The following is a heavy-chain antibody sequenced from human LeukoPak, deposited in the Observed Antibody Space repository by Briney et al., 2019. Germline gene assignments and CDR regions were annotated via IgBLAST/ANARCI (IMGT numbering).Heavy chain of an antibody. CDR2: IYYSGNT. V-gene: IGHV4-39*01. CDR3: ARRGSSWYRTLRGFDY. Sequence: SETLSLTCTVSGDSISTSNSYWGWIRQPPGKGLEWIGSIYYSGNTYYNASLKSRVTISVDTSKNQFSLKLSSVTAADTAVYYCARRGSSWYRTLRGFDYWGQGTLVTVSS. J-gene: IGHJ4*02. CDR1: GDSISTSNSY. D-gene: IGHD6-13*01.